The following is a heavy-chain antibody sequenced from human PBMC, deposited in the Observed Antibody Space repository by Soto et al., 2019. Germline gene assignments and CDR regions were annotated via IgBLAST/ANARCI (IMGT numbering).Heavy chain of an antibody. Sequence: QVQLVESGGGVVQPGRSLRLSCAASGFTFSSYAMHWVRQAPGKGLEWVAVISYDGSNKYYADSVKGRFTISRDNSENTLYLQMNSLRAEDTAVYYCARAYYRFNSGYGFSMDVWGQGTTVTVSS. D-gene: IGHD5-12*01. CDR3: ARAYYRFNSGYGFSMDV. CDR2: ISYDGSNK. J-gene: IGHJ6*02. CDR1: GFTFSSYA. V-gene: IGHV3-30-3*01.